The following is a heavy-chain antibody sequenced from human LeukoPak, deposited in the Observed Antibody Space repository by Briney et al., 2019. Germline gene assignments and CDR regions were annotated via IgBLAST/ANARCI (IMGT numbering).Heavy chain of an antibody. V-gene: IGHV4-34*01. J-gene: IGHJ5*02. D-gene: IGHD6-19*01. CDR2: INHSGST. CDR1: GGSFSGYY. CDR3: ARGRIAVAGNFHRVYNPHNWFDP. Sequence: SETLSLTCAVYGGSFSGYYWSWIRQPPGKGLEWIGEINHSGSTNYNPSLKSRVTISVDTSKNQFSLKLSSVTAADTAVYYCARGRIAVAGNFHRVYNPHNWFDPWGQGTLVTVSS.